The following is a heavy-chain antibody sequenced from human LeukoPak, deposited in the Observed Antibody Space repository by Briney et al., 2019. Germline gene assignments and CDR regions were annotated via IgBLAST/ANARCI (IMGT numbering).Heavy chain of an antibody. J-gene: IGHJ6*03. CDR1: GFTFSNYG. Sequence: GSLRLFCAASGFTFSNYGMHWVRQAPGKGLEWVAFIRYDGSNKYYADSVKGRFTISRDNSKNTLYLQMNSLRAEDTAVYYCAGSVTMIVVGPGDYYYMDVWGKGTTVTVSS. CDR3: AGSVTMIVVGPGDYYYMDV. V-gene: IGHV3-30*02. CDR2: IRYDGSNK. D-gene: IGHD3-22*01.